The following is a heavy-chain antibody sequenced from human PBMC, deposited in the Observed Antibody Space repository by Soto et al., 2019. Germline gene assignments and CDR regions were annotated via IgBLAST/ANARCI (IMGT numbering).Heavy chain of an antibody. J-gene: IGHJ6*02. V-gene: IGHV3-21*01. D-gene: IGHD1-26*01. CDR2: ISSSSSYI. CDR3: ARVRPHSGSYARGYYYGMDV. CDR1: GFTFSSYS. Sequence: PGGSLRLSCAASGFTFSSYSMNWVRQAPGKGLEWVSSISSSSSYIYYADSVKGRFTISRDNAKNSLYLQMNSLRAEDTAVYYCARVRPHSGSYARGYYYGMDVRGQGTTVTVSS.